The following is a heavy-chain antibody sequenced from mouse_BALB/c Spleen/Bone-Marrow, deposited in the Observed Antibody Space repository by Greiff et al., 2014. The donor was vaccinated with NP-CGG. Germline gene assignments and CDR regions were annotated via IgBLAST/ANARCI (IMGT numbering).Heavy chain of an antibody. D-gene: IGHD2-2*01. Sequence: EVMLVESGGGLVQPGGSLRLSCATSGFTFTDYYMSWVRQPPGKALEWLGFIRNKANGYTTEYSASVKGRFTISRDNPQSILYLQMNTLRAEDSATYYCARDGYDDYWGQGTTLTVSS. V-gene: IGHV7-3*02. J-gene: IGHJ2*01. CDR3: ARDGYDDY. CDR1: GFTFTDYY. CDR2: IRNKANGYTT.